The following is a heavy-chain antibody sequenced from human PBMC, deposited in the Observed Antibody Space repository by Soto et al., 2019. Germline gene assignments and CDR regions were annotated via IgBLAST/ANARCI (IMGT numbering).Heavy chain of an antibody. CDR2: INPSGGST. CDR3: ARDCIAVATTYYDYGMDV. J-gene: IGHJ6*02. V-gene: IGHV1-46*03. Sequence: SVYVSRKRSGYTFTGDYMDWVRQTPGQGLEWMGIINPSGGSTSYAQKFQGRVTMTRDTSTSTVYMELSSLRSEDTAVYYCARDCIAVATTYYDYGMDVWGQGTTVTVSS. D-gene: IGHD6-19*01. CDR1: GYTFTGDY.